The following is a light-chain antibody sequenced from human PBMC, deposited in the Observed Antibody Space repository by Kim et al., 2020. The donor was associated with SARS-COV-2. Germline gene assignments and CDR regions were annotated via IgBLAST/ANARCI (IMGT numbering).Light chain of an antibody. J-gene: IGKJ1*01. Sequence: IVLTQSPGTLSLSPGERATLSCGASQSVYSDYLAWYQLKPGLAPKLLIYDASIRATGIPDRFSGSGSGTDFTLTIVRLEPEDFAVYYCHQYGTSPQTFGQGTKVDIK. CDR2: DAS. V-gene: IGKV3D-20*01. CDR3: HQYGTSPQT. CDR1: QSVYSDY.